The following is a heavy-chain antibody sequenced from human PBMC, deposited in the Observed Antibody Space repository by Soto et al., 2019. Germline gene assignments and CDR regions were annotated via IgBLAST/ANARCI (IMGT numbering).Heavy chain of an antibody. V-gene: IGHV1-18*01. J-gene: IGHJ4*02. CDR2: ISAYNGNT. Sequence: ASVKVSCKASGYTFTSYGISWVRQAPGQGLEWMGWISAYNGNTNYAQKLQGRVTMTTDTSTSTAYMELRSLRSDDTAVYYCARDNDMITFGGVRPDYWGQGTLVTVSS. D-gene: IGHD3-16*01. CDR3: ARDNDMITFGGVRPDY. CDR1: GYTFTSYG.